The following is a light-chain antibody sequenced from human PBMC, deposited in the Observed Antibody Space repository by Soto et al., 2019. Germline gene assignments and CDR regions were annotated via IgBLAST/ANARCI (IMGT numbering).Light chain of an antibody. CDR1: QGISDY. CDR2: TAS. V-gene: IGKV1-39*01. Sequence: DIRMTQSPSSLSASVGDTVTITCRASQGISDYLSWFQHKPGEAPKLLIYTASSLQGGAPLRFSGAGSRTDCSLAISGLQPEDSATYYCQMSYTFSWTFGQGTMVDIK. J-gene: IGKJ1*01. CDR3: QMSYTFSWT.